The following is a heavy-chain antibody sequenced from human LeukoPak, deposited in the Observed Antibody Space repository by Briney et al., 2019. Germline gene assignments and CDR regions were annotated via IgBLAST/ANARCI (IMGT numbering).Heavy chain of an antibody. CDR1: GFTFSRFE. J-gene: IGHJ4*02. D-gene: IGHD3-22*01. Sequence: GGSLRLSCVASGFTFSRFELNWVRQAPGKGLEWVSHISTGTYIAYADSVKGRFTISRDNARNSLYLEMNSLRAEDTAVYYCTREQDREAAATIVGDYWGQGTLVTVSS. V-gene: IGHV3-48*03. CDR3: TREQDREAAATIVGDY. CDR2: ISTGTYI.